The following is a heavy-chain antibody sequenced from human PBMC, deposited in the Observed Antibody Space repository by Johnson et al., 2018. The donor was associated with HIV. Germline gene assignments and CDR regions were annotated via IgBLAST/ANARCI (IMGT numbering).Heavy chain of an antibody. CDR1: GFTFSSYG. V-gene: IGHV3-30*02. J-gene: IGHJ3*02. CDR2: IRYDGSNK. D-gene: IGHD2-15*01. Sequence: QVQLVESGGGVVQPGGSLRLSCAASGFTFSSYGMHWVRQAPGKGLEWVAFIRYDGSNKYYADSVKGRFTISRDNSKNTLYLQMNSLRAEDTAVYYCVKGDEVVAATSGFDIWGQGIMVIVSS. CDR3: VKGDEVVAATSGFDI.